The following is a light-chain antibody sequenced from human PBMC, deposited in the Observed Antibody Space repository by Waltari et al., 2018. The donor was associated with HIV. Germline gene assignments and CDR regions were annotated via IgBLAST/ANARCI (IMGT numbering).Light chain of an antibody. Sequence: GERATLSCRASQSVSSNLAWYQQKPGQAPRLLIYGASTRATGIPARFSGSGSGTEFTLTISSLQSEDFAVYYCQQYNNWPLYTFGQGTKLEIK. CDR1: QSVSSN. V-gene: IGKV3-15*01. CDR2: GAS. J-gene: IGKJ2*01. CDR3: QQYNNWPLYT.